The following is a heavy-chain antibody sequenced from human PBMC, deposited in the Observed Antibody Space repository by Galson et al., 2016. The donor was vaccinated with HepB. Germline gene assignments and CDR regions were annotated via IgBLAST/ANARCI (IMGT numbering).Heavy chain of an antibody. CDR2: IDRYGSST. D-gene: IGHD6-19*01. Sequence: SLRLSCAASGFSFSSSWMHWVRQAPGKGLVWDSRIDRYGSSTGYADAVKGRFTISRDNSKNTLYLQMNSLRAEDTAVYYCARVSVSVAGLSTNYYYGMDVWGQGTTVTVSS. J-gene: IGHJ6*01. CDR3: ARVSVSVAGLSTNYYYGMDV. V-gene: IGHV3-74*01. CDR1: GFSFSSSW.